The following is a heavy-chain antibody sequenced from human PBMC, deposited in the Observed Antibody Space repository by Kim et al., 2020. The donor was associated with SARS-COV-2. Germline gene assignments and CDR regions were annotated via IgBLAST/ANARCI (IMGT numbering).Heavy chain of an antibody. J-gene: IGHJ4*02. CDR3: ARGRDQQLVLFHALYRYFDY. D-gene: IGHD6-13*01. V-gene: IGHV4-39*07. CDR1: GGSISSSSYY. CDR2: IYYSGST. Sequence: SETLSLTCTVSGGSISSSSYYWGWIRQPPGKGLEWIGSIYYSGSTYYNPSLKSRVTISVDTSKNQFSLKLSSVTAADTAVYYCARGRDQQLVLFHALYRYFDYRGQGTLVTVSS.